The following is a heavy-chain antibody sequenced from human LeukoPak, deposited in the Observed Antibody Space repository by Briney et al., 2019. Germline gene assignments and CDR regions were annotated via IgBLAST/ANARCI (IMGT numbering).Heavy chain of an antibody. CDR2: IYYSGST. CDR1: GGSISIYY. D-gene: IGHD3-22*01. CDR3: ARVYDSSGYYFDY. V-gene: IGHV4-59*01. Sequence: SETLSLTCTVSGGSISIYYWSWIRQPPGKGLEWIGYIYYSGSTNYNPSLKSRVTISVDTSKNQFSLKLSSVTAADTAVYYCARVYDSSGYYFDYWGQGTLVTVSS. J-gene: IGHJ4*02.